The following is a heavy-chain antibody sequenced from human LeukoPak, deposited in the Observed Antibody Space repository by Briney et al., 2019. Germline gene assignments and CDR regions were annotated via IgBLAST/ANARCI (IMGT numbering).Heavy chain of an antibody. Sequence: SETLSLTCTVSGDSVSSYYWSWIRQPPGKGLEWIGYIYYSGSTTYNPSLKSRVTTPVSTCNYQFSLRLPSVTAYNTVVYYCARAGSSWSFDYWGEGTLVTVSS. D-gene: IGHD6-13*01. J-gene: IGHJ4*02. V-gene: IGHV4-59*02. CDR3: ARAGSSWSFDY. CDR1: GDSVSSYY. CDR2: IYYSGST.